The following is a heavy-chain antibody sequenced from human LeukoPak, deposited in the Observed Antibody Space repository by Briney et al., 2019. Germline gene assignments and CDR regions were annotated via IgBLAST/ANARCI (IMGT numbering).Heavy chain of an antibody. J-gene: IGHJ4*02. CDR2: IDPSDSYT. D-gene: IGHD3-10*01. V-gene: IGHV5-10-1*01. Sequence: GESLKISCKGSGYSFTSYWISWVRQMPGKGLEWMGRIDPSDSYTNYSPSFQGHVTISADKSISTAYLQWSSLKASDTAMYYCARHLSPLARGSLLPNFDYWGKGPLVTVSS. CDR3: ARHLSPLARGSLLPNFDY. CDR1: GYSFTSYW.